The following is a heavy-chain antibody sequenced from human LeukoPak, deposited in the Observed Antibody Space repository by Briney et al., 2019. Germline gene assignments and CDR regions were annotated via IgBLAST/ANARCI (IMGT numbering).Heavy chain of an antibody. CDR1: GFTFSSYA. Sequence: PGGSLRLSCAASGFTFSSYAMSWVRQAPGKGLEWVSAISGSGGTTNYADSVKGRFTISRDNSKNTLHLQMNSLGAEDTAVYYCAKGPTYYYDSSGYLEDWGRGTLVTVSS. V-gene: IGHV3-23*01. CDR3: AKGPTYYYDSSGYLED. J-gene: IGHJ4*02. D-gene: IGHD3-22*01. CDR2: ISGSGGTT.